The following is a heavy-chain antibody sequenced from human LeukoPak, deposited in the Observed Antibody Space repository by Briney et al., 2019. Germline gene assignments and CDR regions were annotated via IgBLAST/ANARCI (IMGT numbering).Heavy chain of an antibody. CDR3: AKDVYDFWSGQGFFQH. J-gene: IGHJ1*01. D-gene: IGHD3-3*01. Sequence: GGSLRHSCAASGFTFSSYAMSWVRQAPGKGLEWVSAISGSGGSTYYADSVKGRFTISRDNSKNTLYLQMNSLRAEDTAVYYCAKDVYDFWSGQGFFQHWGQGTLVTVSS. CDR2: ISGSGGST. CDR1: GFTFSSYA. V-gene: IGHV3-23*01.